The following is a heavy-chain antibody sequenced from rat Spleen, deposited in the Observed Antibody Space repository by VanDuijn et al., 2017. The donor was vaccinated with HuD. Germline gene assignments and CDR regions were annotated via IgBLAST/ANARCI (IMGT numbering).Heavy chain of an antibody. V-gene: IGHV5-29*01. CDR1: GFTFSDYY. D-gene: IGHD2-2*01. Sequence: EVQLVESGGGLVQPGRSLKLSCAASGFTFSDYYMAWVRQAPTKGLEWVATISYDGSTPYCRDSVKGRFTISRDNARSTLYMQMDSLRSEDTATYYCARAGYLRDWYFDFWGPGTMVTVSS. CDR3: ARAGYLRDWYFDF. J-gene: IGHJ1*01. CDR2: ISYDGSTP.